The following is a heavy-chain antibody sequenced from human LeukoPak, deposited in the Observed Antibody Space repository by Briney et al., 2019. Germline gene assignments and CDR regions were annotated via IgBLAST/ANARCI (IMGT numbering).Heavy chain of an antibody. CDR2: ISAYNGNT. Sequence: ASVKVSCKASGYTFTSYGISWVRQAPGQGLEWMGWISAYNGNTNYAQKLQGRVIMTTDTSTSTAYMELRGLRSDDTAVYYCARVYYDFWSGYEYDAFDIWGQGTMVTVSS. D-gene: IGHD3-3*01. V-gene: IGHV1-18*01. CDR3: ARVYYDFWSGYEYDAFDI. J-gene: IGHJ3*02. CDR1: GYTFTSYG.